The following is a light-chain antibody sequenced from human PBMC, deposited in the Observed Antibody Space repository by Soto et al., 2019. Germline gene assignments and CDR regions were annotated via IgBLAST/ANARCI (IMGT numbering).Light chain of an antibody. V-gene: IGKV1-5*03. CDR2: KAS. CDR3: QQYNGYSWT. J-gene: IGKJ1*01. CDR1: QTISNW. Sequence: DIQMTQSPSTLSASVGDRVTITCRASQTISNWLAWYQQKPGKAPKLLIYKASSLESEVPSRFSGSGSGTEFTLTINSLQPDDFATYYCQQYNGYSWTFGQGTKVDIK.